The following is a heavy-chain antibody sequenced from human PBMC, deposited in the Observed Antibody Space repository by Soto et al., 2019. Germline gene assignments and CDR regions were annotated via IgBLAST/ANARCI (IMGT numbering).Heavy chain of an antibody. CDR3: ARVTRTGYYADY. V-gene: IGHV3-7*05. Sequence: GGSLRLSCAFSGFTFSGYWMTWVRQAPGKRLEWVGNIKEDGSEAYYVDSVKGRFTISRDNAKNSLYLQMNSLRAEDTAVYYCARVTRTGYYADYWGQGTLVTVSS. J-gene: IGHJ4*02. D-gene: IGHD3-9*01. CDR1: GFTFSGYW. CDR2: IKEDGSEA.